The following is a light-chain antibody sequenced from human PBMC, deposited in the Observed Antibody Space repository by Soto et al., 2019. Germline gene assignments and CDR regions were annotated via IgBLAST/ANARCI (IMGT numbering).Light chain of an antibody. J-gene: IGLJ1*01. CDR1: SSDVGGYNY. CDR2: EVS. CDR3: CSYTTSRTLV. V-gene: IGLV2-14*01. Sequence: QSALTQPASVSGSPGQSIIISCTGTSSDVGGYNYVSWYQHHPGKAPKLMIYEVSNRPSGVSNRFSGSKSGNTASLTISGLQGEDEADYYCCSYTTSRTLVFGTGTKVTVL.